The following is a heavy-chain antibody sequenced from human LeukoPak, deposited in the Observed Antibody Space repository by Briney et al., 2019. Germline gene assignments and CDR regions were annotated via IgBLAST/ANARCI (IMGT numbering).Heavy chain of an antibody. J-gene: IGHJ4*02. CDR2: IYYSGST. CDR1: GFTFRVYE. Sequence: PGGSLRLSCAASGFTFRVYELQWVRQAPGKGLEWSGHIYYSGSTNYNPSLKSRVTISVDTSKNQFSLKLSSVTAPDTAVYYCARGTYYDFLSGYYSFPLYEYWGQGTLVTVSS. D-gene: IGHD3-3*01. CDR3: ARGTYYDFLSGYYSFPLYEY. V-gene: IGHV4-59*01.